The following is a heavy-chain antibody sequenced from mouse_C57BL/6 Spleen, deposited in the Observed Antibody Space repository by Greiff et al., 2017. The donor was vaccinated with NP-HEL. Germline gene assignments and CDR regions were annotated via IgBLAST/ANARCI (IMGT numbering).Heavy chain of an antibody. CDR2: IDPETGGT. Sequence: QVQLQQSGAELVRPGASVTLSCKASGYTFTDYEMHWVKQTPVHGLEWIGAIDPETGGTAYNQKFKGKAILTADKSSSTAYMELRSLTSEDSAVYYCTRWCYGCCCGGWFAYWGQGTLVTVSA. CDR3: TRWCYGCCCGGWFAY. D-gene: IGHD1-1*02. V-gene: IGHV1-15*01. J-gene: IGHJ3*01. CDR1: GYTFTDYE.